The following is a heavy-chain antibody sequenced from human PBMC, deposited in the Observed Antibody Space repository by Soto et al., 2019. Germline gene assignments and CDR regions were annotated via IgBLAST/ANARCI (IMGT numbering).Heavy chain of an antibody. CDR2: ISSSGSTK. CDR3: ARFPPRVEGYHVDP. J-gene: IGHJ5*02. Sequence: QVQLVESGGVLVKPGGSLRVSCAASGFSLSDYYMSWIRQAPGKGLEWVSYISSSGSTKHYGHSVKGRFTISRDNAKNSLYLQMTSLRAEDTAVYYCARFPPRVEGYHVDPWGQGTLVTVSS. D-gene: IGHD5-12*01. V-gene: IGHV3-11*01. CDR1: GFSLSDYY.